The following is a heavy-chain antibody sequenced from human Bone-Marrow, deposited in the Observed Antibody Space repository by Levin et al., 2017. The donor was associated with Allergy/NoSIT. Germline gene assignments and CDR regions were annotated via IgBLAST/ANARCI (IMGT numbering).Heavy chain of an antibody. CDR1: GYSIRSAYY. CDR3: VRDGGYKLLPLVSYLDY. D-gene: IGHD5-24*01. V-gene: IGHV4-38-2*02. Sequence: SETLSLTCSVSGYSIRSAYYWGWIRQTPGKGLEWIGSVFHTGTTSYTPSLQSRVTMSRDTSKNPFSLQLRSVTAADTAIYYCVRDGGYKLLPLVSYLDYWGQGVLVTVSS. CDR2: VFHTGTT. J-gene: IGHJ4*02.